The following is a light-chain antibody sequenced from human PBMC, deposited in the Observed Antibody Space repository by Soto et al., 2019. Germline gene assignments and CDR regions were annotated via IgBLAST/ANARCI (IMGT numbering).Light chain of an antibody. CDR2: GAS. CDR3: QQYGNSPRGM. V-gene: IGKV3-20*01. J-gene: IGKJ1*01. CDR1: QSVSSSY. Sequence: EIVLTQSPGPLSLSPGQRATLSCRASQSVSSSYLAWYQQKPGQAPRLLVYGASSRATGIPDRFSGSVSGTDCTLTINRLQPEYFAVYYCQQYGNSPRGMFGRGTKVEL.